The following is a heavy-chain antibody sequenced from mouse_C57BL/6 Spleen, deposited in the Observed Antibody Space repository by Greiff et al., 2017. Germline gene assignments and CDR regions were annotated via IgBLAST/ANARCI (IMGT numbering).Heavy chain of an antibody. CDR1: GFPITSGYY. Sequence: VKLQESGPGLVKPSQSLFLTCSITGFPITSGYYWIWIRQSPGKPLEWMGYITHSGETFYNPSLQSPISITRETSKNQFFLQLNSVTTEDTAMYYCAGSNGDYYYAMDYWGQGTSVTVSS. V-gene: IGHV12-3*01. D-gene: IGHD2-5*01. J-gene: IGHJ4*01. CDR3: AGSNGDYYYAMDY. CDR2: ITHSGET.